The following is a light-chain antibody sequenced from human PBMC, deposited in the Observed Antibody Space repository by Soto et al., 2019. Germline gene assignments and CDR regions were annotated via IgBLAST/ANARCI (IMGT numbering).Light chain of an antibody. CDR3: QVWDTGSDHVI. Sequence: SYELSQPPSVSVAPGQTARVTCGGNNIGSKSVQWYQQKPGQAPVVVIYYDSDRPSGIPERFSGSNSGNAATLTISRVEAGDEAAYYCQVWDTGSDHVIFGGGTKLTVL. CDR1: NIGSKS. V-gene: IGLV3-21*01. J-gene: IGLJ2*01. CDR2: YDS.